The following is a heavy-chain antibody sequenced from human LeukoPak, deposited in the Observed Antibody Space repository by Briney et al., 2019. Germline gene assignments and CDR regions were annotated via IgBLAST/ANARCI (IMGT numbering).Heavy chain of an antibody. CDR1: GITLSSYA. CDR2: ISSGGTDE. Sequence: SGRSLRLSCAASGITLSSYAMHWVRQAPGKGLEWVSLISSGGTDEYYADSVKGRFTISRDNSKNTLYLQLNSLRGEDTAVYHCARDSTYYYDSGSSGPHYFDNWGQGTLVTVSS. D-gene: IGHD3-10*01. J-gene: IGHJ4*02. CDR3: ARDSTYYYDSGSSGPHYFDN. V-gene: IGHV3-30*01.